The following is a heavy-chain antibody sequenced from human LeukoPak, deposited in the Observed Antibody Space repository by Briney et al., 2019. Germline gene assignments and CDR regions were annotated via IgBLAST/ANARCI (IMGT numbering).Heavy chain of an antibody. CDR2: IIPSSGTT. V-gene: IGHV1-69*01. D-gene: IGHD2-2*01. CDR3: ATYCSSANCYIWGYYFDY. J-gene: IGHJ4*02. CDR1: GGPSSSSA. Sequence: VKVPCKASGGPSSSSATSWVRQAPREGLEWMGGIIPSSGTTNYAQKFQGRVTITADESTSTAYMELSSLRSEDTAMYYCATYCSSANCYIWGYYFDYWGQGTLVTVSS.